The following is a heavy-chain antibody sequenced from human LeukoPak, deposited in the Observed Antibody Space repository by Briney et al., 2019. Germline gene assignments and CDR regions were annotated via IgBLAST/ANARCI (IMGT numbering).Heavy chain of an antibody. Sequence: GGSLRLSCAASGFTFSSYSMNWVRQAPGKGLEWVSSISSSSSYVYYADSVKGRFTISRDNAKNSLYLQMNSLRAEDTAVYYCARQYSSSSPFDYWGQGTLVTVSS. J-gene: IGHJ4*02. CDR3: ARQYSSSSPFDY. CDR1: GFTFSSYS. V-gene: IGHV3-21*01. CDR2: ISSSSSYV. D-gene: IGHD6-6*01.